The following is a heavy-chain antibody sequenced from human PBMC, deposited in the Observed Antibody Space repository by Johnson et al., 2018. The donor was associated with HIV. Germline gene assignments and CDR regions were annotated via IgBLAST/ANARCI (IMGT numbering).Heavy chain of an antibody. D-gene: IGHD4-23*01. Sequence: QVQLVESGGGVVQPGRSLRLSCAASGFTFSSYGMHWVRQAPGKGLEWVAVISYDGSSKFYADSVKGRFTISRDNSKNTLYLQMNSLRAEDTSVYYCAKVGAMGVTPRGEAFDIWGQGTMVTVSS. J-gene: IGHJ3*02. CDR2: ISYDGSSK. CDR1: GFTFSSYG. CDR3: AKVGAMGVTPRGEAFDI. V-gene: IGHV3-30*18.